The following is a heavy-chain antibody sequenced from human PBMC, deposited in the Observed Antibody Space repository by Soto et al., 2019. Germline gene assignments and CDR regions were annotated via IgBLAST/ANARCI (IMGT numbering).Heavy chain of an antibody. CDR1: GYTFTSYG. V-gene: IGHV1-18*01. CDR3: ARFCTNGVCYRLPSYYYYGMDV. Sequence: ASVKVSCKASGYTFTSYGISWVRQAPGQGLEWMGWISAYNGNTNYAQKLQGRVTMTTDTSTSTAYMELSSLRSEDTAVYYCARFCTNGVCYRLPSYYYYGMDVWGQGTTVTVSS. CDR2: ISAYNGNT. D-gene: IGHD2-8*01. J-gene: IGHJ6*02.